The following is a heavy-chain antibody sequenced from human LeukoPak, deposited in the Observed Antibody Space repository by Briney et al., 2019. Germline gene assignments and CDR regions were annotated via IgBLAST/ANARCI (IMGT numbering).Heavy chain of an antibody. V-gene: IGHV3-74*01. J-gene: IGHJ4*02. CDR1: GFTFSNYW. CDR2: INPDVSTI. D-gene: IGHD1-7*01. Sequence: GGSLRLSCAASGFTFSNYWVHWVRQAPGKGLVWVSRINPDVSTINYADSVKGRFTISRDNAKNTLYLQMNSPRAEDTAVYYCATAGNYRFDYWGQGTRVTVSS. CDR3: ATAGNYRFDY.